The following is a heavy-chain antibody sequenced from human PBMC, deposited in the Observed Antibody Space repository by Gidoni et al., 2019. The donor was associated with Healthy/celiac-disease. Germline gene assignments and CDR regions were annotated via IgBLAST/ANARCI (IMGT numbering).Heavy chain of an antibody. CDR2: IIPIFGTA. J-gene: IGHJ4*02. Sequence: QVQLVQSGAEVKKPGYSVKVSRKASGGTFSSYAISWVRQAPGQGLEWMGGIIPIFGTANYAQKFQGRVTITADESTSTAYMELSSLRSEDTAVYYCARTSSTSWRYDYWGQGTLVTVSS. CDR3: ARTSSTSWRYDY. CDR1: GGTFSSYA. D-gene: IGHD2-2*01. V-gene: IGHV1-69*01.